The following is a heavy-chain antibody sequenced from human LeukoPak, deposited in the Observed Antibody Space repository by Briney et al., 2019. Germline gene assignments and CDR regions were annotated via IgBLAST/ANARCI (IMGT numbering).Heavy chain of an antibody. CDR2: IYDSGST. CDR1: GDSISSHY. V-gene: IGHV4-59*11. CDR3: ARFPRY. Sequence: SETLSLTCTVSGDSISSHYWSWIRQPPGKGLEWIGYIYDSGSTNYNPSLKSRVTISVNTSKNQFSLKLSSVTAADTAVYYCARFPRYWGQGILVTVSS. J-gene: IGHJ4*02.